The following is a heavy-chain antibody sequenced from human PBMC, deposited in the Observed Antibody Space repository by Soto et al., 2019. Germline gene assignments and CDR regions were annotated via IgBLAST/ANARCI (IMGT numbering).Heavy chain of an antibody. CDR1: GGIFGTYT. J-gene: IGHJ5*02. CDR2: IIPLLNKA. V-gene: IGHV1-69*02. Sequence: QVQLVQSGAEMKKPGSSVKVSCKASGGIFGTYTINWVRQAPGQGLEWMGRIIPLLNKADYAQKFQGRVRISVERSADTAYMELGSLTSGDTAVYYCARGHHGWLDPWGQGSLVTVSS. CDR3: ARGHHGWLDP.